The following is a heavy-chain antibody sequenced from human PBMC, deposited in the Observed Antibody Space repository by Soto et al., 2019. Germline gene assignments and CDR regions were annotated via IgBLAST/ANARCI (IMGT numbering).Heavy chain of an antibody. V-gene: IGHV4-39*01. CDR1: GGSISSSSYY. J-gene: IGHJ5*02. CDR3: ARHNGSGRLFAADFNCFDP. D-gene: IGHD6-13*01. CDR2: IYYSGST. Sequence: PSETLSLTCTVSGGSISSSSYYWGWIRQPPGKGLEWIGSIYYSGSTYYNPSLKSRVTISVDTSKNQFSLKLSSVTAADTAVYYCARHNGSGRLFAADFNCFDPWRQRTLVTVTS.